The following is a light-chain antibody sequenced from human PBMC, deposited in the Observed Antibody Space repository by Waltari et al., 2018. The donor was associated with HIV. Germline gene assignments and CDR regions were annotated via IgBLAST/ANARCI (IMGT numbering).Light chain of an antibody. J-gene: IGKJ1*01. CDR2: DAS. CDR3: QQYSNWPRT. Sequence: VLTPSPATVSVSAGERATFSCRTSQSVSSNLDWYQMRPGRAPRLVIYDASTRATGVPARFSGSGSGTEFTLTITSLQSEDFGLYYCQQYSNWPRTFGQGTKVEI. V-gene: IGKV3-15*01. CDR1: QSVSSN.